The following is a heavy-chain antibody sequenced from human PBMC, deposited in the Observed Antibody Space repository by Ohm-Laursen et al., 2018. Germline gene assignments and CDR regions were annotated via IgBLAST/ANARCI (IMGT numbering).Heavy chain of an antibody. CDR2: INPSGGST. CDR1: GYTFTSYG. CDR3: ARGGDDSSGLYYFDY. V-gene: IGHV1-46*01. D-gene: IGHD3-22*01. Sequence: SVKVSCKASGYTFTSYGISWVRQAPGQGLEWMGIINPSGGSTSYAQKFQGRVTMTRDTSTSTVYMELSSLRSEDTAVYYCARGGDDSSGLYYFDYRGQGTLVTVSS. J-gene: IGHJ4*02.